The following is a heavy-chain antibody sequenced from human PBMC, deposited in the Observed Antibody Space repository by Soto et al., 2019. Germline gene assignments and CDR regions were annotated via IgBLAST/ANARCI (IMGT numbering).Heavy chain of an antibody. J-gene: IGHJ6*02. CDR3: ARDSTADPYYYYGMAV. Sequence: EASVKVSCKAPGYTFMNYGVSCVRQTPGQGLEWMGWISPYNGKTSYAPSLQGRVTMTTDTSTSTAYMELRSLTSDDTAVYYCARDSTADPYYYYGMAVWGQGTTVTVSS. CDR1: GYTFMNYG. CDR2: ISPYNGKT. V-gene: IGHV1-18*01.